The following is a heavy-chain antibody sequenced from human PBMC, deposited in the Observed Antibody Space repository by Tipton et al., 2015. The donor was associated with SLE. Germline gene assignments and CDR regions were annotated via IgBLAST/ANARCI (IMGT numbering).Heavy chain of an antibody. Sequence: TLSLICTVSGGSISSYYWGWIRQPPGKGLEWIGYIYYSGSTNYNPSLKSRVTISVDTSKNQFSLKLSSVTAADTAVYYCARLINVRVVRGVTPYWYFDLWGRGTLVTVSS. D-gene: IGHD3-10*01. J-gene: IGHJ2*01. V-gene: IGHV4-59*01. CDR1: GGSISSYY. CDR2: IYYSGST. CDR3: ARLINVRVVRGVTPYWYFDL.